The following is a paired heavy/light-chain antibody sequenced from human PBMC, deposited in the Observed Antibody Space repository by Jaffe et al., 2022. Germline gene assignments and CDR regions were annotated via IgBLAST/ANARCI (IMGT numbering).Light chain of an antibody. CDR1: SSDVGRYNY. CDR3: SSYTSTSSLV. J-gene: IGLJ3*02. V-gene: IGLV2-14*03. Sequence: QSALTQPASVSGSPGQSITISCTGTSSDVGRYNYVSWYQQYPGKAPQLIIYDVTTRPPGVSNRFSGSKSANTASLTISRVQTEDEADYYCSSYTSTSSLVFGGGTKLTVL. CDR2: DVT.
Heavy chain of an antibody. CDR1: GDSISNGRFY. J-gene: IGHJ2*01. V-gene: IGHV4-61*02. CDR3: ARESAYDPLTGYFSGVNWYFDL. CDR2: IYNSGST. Sequence: QVQLRESGPGLVKPSQTLSLTCTVSGDSISNGRFYWSWIRQPAGKGPEWIGRIYNSGSTNYNPSLKSRVTISRDTSENQFSLKLNSVTAADSAVYYCARESAYDPLTGYFSGVNWYFDLWGRGALVTVSS. D-gene: IGHD3-9*01.